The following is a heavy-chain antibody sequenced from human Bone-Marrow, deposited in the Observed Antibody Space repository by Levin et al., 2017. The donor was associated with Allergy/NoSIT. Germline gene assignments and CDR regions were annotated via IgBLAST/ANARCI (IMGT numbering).Heavy chain of an antibody. CDR2: INPNSGGT. Sequence: ASVKVSCKASGYTFTGYYMHWVRQATGQGLEWMGWINPNSGGTNYAQKFQGWVTMTRDTSISTAYMELSRLRSDDTAVYYCARDQWLRLGIRDYWGQGTLVTVSS. D-gene: IGHD5-12*01. V-gene: IGHV1-2*04. CDR1: GYTFTGYY. J-gene: IGHJ4*02. CDR3: ARDQWLRLGIRDY.